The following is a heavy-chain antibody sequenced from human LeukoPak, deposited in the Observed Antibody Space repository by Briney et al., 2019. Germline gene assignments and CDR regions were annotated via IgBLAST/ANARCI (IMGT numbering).Heavy chain of an antibody. Sequence: GESLKSPCKASGYSFTSYWFGWLSQLPGRGLQGLVIIYLGDSDTSYNPSFKGQVTISADTSISHASLKWSTLKAADPAMYYCARRRDCSSNSCETDACDIWGQGTMVTVSS. CDR3: ARRRDCSSNSCETDACDI. D-gene: IGHD2-2*01. J-gene: IGHJ3*02. CDR2: IYLGDSDT. CDR1: GYSFTSYW. V-gene: IGHV5-51*01.